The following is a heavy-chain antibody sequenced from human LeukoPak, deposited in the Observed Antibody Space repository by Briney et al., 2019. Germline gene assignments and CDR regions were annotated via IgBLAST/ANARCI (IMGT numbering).Heavy chain of an antibody. Sequence: PSETLSLTCTVFNYSIRGGFFWGWIRQSPGRGLEWIGIIARDGTAYSNPSLKSRVTISVDTSKNQFSLKLSSVTAADTAVYYCARGGWNKFDYWGQGTLVTVSS. J-gene: IGHJ4*02. CDR2: IARDGTA. CDR1: NYSIRGGFF. CDR3: ARGGWNKFDY. V-gene: IGHV4-38-2*02. D-gene: IGHD3-22*01.